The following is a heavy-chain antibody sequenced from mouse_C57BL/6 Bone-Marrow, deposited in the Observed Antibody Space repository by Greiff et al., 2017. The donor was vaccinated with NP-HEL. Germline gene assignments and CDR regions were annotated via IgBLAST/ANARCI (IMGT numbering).Heavy chain of an antibody. V-gene: IGHV10-1*01. CDR1: GFSFNTYA. J-gene: IGHJ4*01. Sequence: EVKVVESGGGLVPPKGSLKLSCAASGFSFNTYAMNWVRQAPGKGLEWVARIRSKSNNYATYYAVSVKDRFTISRDDSESMLYLQMNNMKTEDTAMYYCVRLGRAYAMDYWGQGTSVTVSA. D-gene: IGHD4-1*01. CDR3: VRLGRAYAMDY. CDR2: IRSKSNNYAT.